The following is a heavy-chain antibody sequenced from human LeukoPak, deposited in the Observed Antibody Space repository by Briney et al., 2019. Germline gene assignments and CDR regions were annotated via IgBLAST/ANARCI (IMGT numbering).Heavy chain of an antibody. V-gene: IGHV5-51*01. CDR1: GYRFTTYW. D-gene: IGHD3-10*01. CDR3: IVMSRGLFDY. Sequence: GESLKISCKASGYRFTTYWIGWVRQAPGKGLEWMGIIFPGDSETRYSPSFQGQVTISADKSISTAYLHWSSLKASDTAMYYCIVMSRGLFDYWGQGTLVTVSS. CDR2: IFPGDSET. J-gene: IGHJ4*02.